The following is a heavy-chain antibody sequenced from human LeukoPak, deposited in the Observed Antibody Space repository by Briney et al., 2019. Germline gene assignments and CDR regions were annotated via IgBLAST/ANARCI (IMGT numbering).Heavy chain of an antibody. J-gene: IGHJ6*02. D-gene: IGHD3-10*01. CDR2: ISYDGSNK. Sequence: GRSLRLSCAASGFTFSSYAMHWVRQAPGKGLEWVAVISYDGSNKYYADSVKGRFTISRDNSKNTLYLQMNSLRAGDTAVYYCARGITMVRGVADYGMDVWGQGTTVTVSS. CDR3: ARGITMVRGVADYGMDV. CDR1: GFTFSSYA. V-gene: IGHV3-30-3*01.